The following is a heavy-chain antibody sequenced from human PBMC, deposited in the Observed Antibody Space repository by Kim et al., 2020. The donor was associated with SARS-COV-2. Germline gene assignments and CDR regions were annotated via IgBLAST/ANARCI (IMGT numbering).Heavy chain of an antibody. CDR3: ARGDVGASSGWFDY. CDR2: INHSGST. CDR1: GGSFSGYY. Sequence: SETLSLTCAVYGGSFSGYYWSWIRQPPGKGLEWLGEINHSGSTNYNPSLKSRVTISVDTSKNQFSLKLSPVTAADTAVYYCARGDVGASSGWFDYWGQGALVTVSS. V-gene: IGHV4-34*01. J-gene: IGHJ4*02. D-gene: IGHD6-19*01.